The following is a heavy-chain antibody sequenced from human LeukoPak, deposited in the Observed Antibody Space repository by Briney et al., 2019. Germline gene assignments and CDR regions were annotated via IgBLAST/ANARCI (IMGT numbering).Heavy chain of an antibody. Sequence: SETLSLTCTVSGDPISSHYWSWIRQPPGKGLEWIGYICYTGSTNYNPSLKSRVTISIDTSKNQFSLKLSSVTAADTAVYYCARSGRTDYYPFDFWGQGTLVTVSS. J-gene: IGHJ4*02. CDR1: GDPISSHY. CDR3: ARSGRTDYYPFDF. V-gene: IGHV4-59*11. D-gene: IGHD3-9*01. CDR2: ICYTGST.